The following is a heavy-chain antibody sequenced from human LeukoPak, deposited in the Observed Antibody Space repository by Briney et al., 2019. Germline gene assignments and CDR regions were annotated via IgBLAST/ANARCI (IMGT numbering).Heavy chain of an antibody. CDR1: GGSISSGGYY. J-gene: IGHJ4*02. V-gene: IGHV4-31*03. CDR2: IYYSGST. CDR3: ARARKTTTYYYDSSGYYPHFDY. D-gene: IGHD3-22*01. Sequence: PSETLSLTCTVSGGSISSGGYYWSCIRQHPGKGLGCLGYIYYSGSTYYNPSLKSRVTISVDTSKNQFSLKLSSVTAADTAVYYCARARKTTTYYYDSSGYYPHFDYWGQGTLVTVSS.